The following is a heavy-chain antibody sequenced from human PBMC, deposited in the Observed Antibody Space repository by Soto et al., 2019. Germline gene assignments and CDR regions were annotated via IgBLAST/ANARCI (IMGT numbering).Heavy chain of an antibody. CDR1: GGSISSSSYY. CDR3: ARRGAMGYDILTGYYSDAFDI. Sequence: QLQLQESGPGLVKPSETLSLTCTVSGGSISSSSYYWGWIRQPPGKGLEWIGSIYYSGSTYYNPSLKSRVTISVDTSKNQFSLKLSSVTAADTAVYYCARRGAMGYDILTGYYSDAFDIWGQGTMVTVSS. V-gene: IGHV4-39*01. CDR2: IYYSGST. J-gene: IGHJ3*02. D-gene: IGHD3-9*01.